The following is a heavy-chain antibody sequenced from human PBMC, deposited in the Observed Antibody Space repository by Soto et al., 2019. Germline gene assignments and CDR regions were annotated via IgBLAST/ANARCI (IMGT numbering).Heavy chain of an antibody. D-gene: IGHD6-6*01. J-gene: IGHJ5*02. CDR2: MNPNSGNT. CDR3: ARGAVAARRLRESNWLDT. CDR1: GYTFTSYD. V-gene: IGHV1-8*01. Sequence: ASVKVSCTTSGYTFTSYDINCARQATGQGLEWMGWMNPNSGNTGYAQKFQGRVTMTRNTSISTAYMELSSLRSEDTAVYYCARGAVAARRLRESNWLDTWGEGTLVTGSS.